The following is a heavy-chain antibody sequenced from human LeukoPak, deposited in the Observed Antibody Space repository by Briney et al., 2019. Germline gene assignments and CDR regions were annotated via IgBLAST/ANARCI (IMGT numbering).Heavy chain of an antibody. J-gene: IGHJ4*02. Sequence: GGSLRLSCAASGFTFSGSWMHWVRQPPGKGLVWVSRINTDGSITTYADSVKGRFTISRDNAKNTLYLQMNSLRAEDTAMYYCAKASTVTTALDCWGQGTLVAVSS. CDR2: INTDGSIT. CDR1: GFTFSGSW. CDR3: AKASTVTTALDC. D-gene: IGHD4-17*01. V-gene: IGHV3-74*01.